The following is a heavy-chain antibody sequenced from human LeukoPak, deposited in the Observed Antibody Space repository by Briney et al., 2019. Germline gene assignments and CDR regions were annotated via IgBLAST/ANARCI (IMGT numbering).Heavy chain of an antibody. V-gene: IGHV3-74*01. D-gene: IGHD6-13*01. Sequence: GGSLRLSCAASGFTFSSYWMHWVRQAPGKGLVWVSRINSDGSSTSYADSVKGRFTISRDNAKNTLYLQMNSLRAEDTAVYYCVRSWSSWYSAFDYWGQGTLVTVSS. CDR1: GFTFSSYW. CDR3: VRSWSSWYSAFDY. J-gene: IGHJ4*02. CDR2: INSDGSST.